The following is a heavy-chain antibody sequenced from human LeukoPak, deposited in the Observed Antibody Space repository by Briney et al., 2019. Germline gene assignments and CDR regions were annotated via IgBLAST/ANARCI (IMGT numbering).Heavy chain of an antibody. CDR1: GGSFSGYY. D-gene: IGHD6-19*01. CDR3: ALGRVAGTFVRHYPSRDWFDP. Sequence: SEALSLTCAVYGGSFSGYYWSWIRQPPGKGLEWIGEINHSGSTNYNPSLKSRVTISVDTSKNQFSLKLSSVTAADTAVYYCALGRVAGTFVRHYPSRDWFDPWGQGTLVTVSS. CDR2: INHSGST. V-gene: IGHV4-34*01. J-gene: IGHJ5*02.